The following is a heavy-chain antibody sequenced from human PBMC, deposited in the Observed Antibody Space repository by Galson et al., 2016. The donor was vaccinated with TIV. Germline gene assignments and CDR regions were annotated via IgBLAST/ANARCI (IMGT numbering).Heavy chain of an antibody. Sequence: SLRLSCAASGFSFRNYVMTWVRLTPGRGLEWVSSLSLSGAYTYYADSVKGRFTISRDNPQHTLFLQMNNLRAEDTAVYFCAKDGELELSYAFDIWGQGTMVTVSS. V-gene: IGHV3-23*01. D-gene: IGHD1-7*01. CDR3: AKDGELELSYAFDI. J-gene: IGHJ3*02. CDR1: GFSFRNYV. CDR2: LSLSGAYT.